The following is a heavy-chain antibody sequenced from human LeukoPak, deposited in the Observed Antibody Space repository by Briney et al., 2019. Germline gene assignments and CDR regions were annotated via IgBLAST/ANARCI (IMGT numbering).Heavy chain of an antibody. D-gene: IGHD3-10*01. CDR2: IIPIFGTA. V-gene: IGHV1-69*06. Sequence: ASVKVSCKASGGTFSSYAISWVRQAPGQGLEWMGGIIPIFGTANYAQKFQGRVTITADKSTSTAYMELSSLRSEDTAVYYCAKAYYYGSGSFSIDYWGQGTLVTVSS. CDR3: AKAYYYGSGSFSIDY. J-gene: IGHJ4*02. CDR1: GGTFSSYA.